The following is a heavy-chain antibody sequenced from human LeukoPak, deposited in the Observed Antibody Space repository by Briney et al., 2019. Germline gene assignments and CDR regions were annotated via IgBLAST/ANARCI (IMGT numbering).Heavy chain of an antibody. J-gene: IGHJ4*02. CDR3: ARRYLGFRRDGYNYDY. Sequence: PGGSLRLSCAASGFTFSSYSMNWVRQAPGKGLEWIGEINHSGSTNYNPSLKSRVTISVDTSKNQFSLKLSSVTAADTAVYYCARRYLGFRRDGYNYDYWGQGTLSPSPQ. V-gene: IGHV4-34*01. CDR1: GFTFSSYS. D-gene: IGHD5-24*01. CDR2: INHSGST.